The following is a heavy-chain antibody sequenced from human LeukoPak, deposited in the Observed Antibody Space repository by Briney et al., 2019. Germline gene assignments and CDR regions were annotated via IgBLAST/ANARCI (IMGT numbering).Heavy chain of an antibody. CDR2: IYASGST. D-gene: IGHD3-22*01. V-gene: IGHV4-61*02. J-gene: IGHJ5*02. Sequence: KASETLSLTCTVSGGSISSGSYYWSWIRQPAGMGLEWIGRIYASGSTNYNPSLKSRVTISVDTSKNQFSLKLSSVTAADTAVYYCARSEEDYYDSSGYENWFDPWGQGTLVTVSS. CDR3: ARSEEDYYDSSGYENWFDP. CDR1: GGSISSGSYY.